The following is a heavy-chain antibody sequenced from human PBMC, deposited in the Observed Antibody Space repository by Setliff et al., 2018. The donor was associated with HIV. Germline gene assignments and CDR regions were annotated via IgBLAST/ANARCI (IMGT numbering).Heavy chain of an antibody. V-gene: IGHV4-34*01. CDR3: ARGGDWTLDY. CDR1: GGSFSNHY. J-gene: IGHJ4*02. D-gene: IGHD2-21*02. CDR2: INPSEST. Sequence: PSETLSLTCAVYGGSFSNHYWTWIRQPPGKGLEWIGEINPSESTHYNPSLKSRVTISVGTSKNQFSLILTSVTAADTAVYYCARGGDWTLDYWGRGSLVTVSS.